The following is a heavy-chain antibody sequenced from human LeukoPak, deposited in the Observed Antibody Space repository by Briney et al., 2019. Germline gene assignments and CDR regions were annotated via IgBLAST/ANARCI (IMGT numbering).Heavy chain of an antibody. D-gene: IGHD3-16*02. CDR3: GSEMRTFGGVIVRVGN. CDR2: INPDRGDT. Sequence: GASVKVSCRASGYTFTDFYMHWVRQAPGQGLEWMGWINPDRGDTKYAQKFQGRVTMTRDTSISTNYMEMSSLRFDDTDIYYCGSEMRTFGGVIVRVGNWGRGTLVTVSS. V-gene: IGHV1-2*02. J-gene: IGHJ4*01. CDR1: GYTFTDFY.